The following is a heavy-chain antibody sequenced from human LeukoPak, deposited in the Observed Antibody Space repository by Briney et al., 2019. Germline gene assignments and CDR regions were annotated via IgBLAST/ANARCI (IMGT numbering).Heavy chain of an antibody. CDR1: GFTFSSYA. Sequence: GGSLRLSCAASGFTFSSYAMSWVRQAPGKGLEWVSAISGSGGSTYYADSVKGRFTISRDNSKNTLYLQMNSLRAEDTAVYYCARAVGGYCSGGSCYLPYYMDVWGKGTTVTVSS. CDR3: ARAVGGYCSGGSCYLPYYMDV. V-gene: IGHV3-23*01. D-gene: IGHD2-15*01. CDR2: ISGSGGST. J-gene: IGHJ6*03.